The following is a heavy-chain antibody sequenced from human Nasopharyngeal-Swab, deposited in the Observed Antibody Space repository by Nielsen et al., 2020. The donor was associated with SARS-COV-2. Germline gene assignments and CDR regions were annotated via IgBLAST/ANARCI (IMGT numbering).Heavy chain of an antibody. D-gene: IGHD3-3*01. CDR2: VVSANGEP. J-gene: IGHJ3*02. Sequence: ASVKVSCKVSGYTLTVFPINWVRQAPGKGLEWMGTVVSANGEPIYAQKFQGRVTMTEDTSTYTAYLELSSLRSEDTAVYYCASEGSGVFGVVIYAFDIWGPGTLVAVSS. CDR3: ASEGSGVFGVVIYAFDI. V-gene: IGHV1-24*01. CDR1: GYTLTVFP.